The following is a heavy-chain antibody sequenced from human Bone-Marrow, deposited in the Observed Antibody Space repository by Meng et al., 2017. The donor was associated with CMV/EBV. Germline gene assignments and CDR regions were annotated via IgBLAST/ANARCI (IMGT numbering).Heavy chain of an antibody. CDR2: IYYSGST. CDR3: ARRYCSSTSCYLGYGHEDY. CDR1: GGSISSSSYY. Sequence: SETLSLTCTVSGGSISSSSYYWGWIRQPPGKGLEWIGSIYYSGSTYYNPSLKSRVTISVDTSKNQFSLKLSSVTAADTAVYYCARRYCSSTSCYLGYGHEDYWVQGTLVTVSS. D-gene: IGHD2-2*01. V-gene: IGHV4-39*07. J-gene: IGHJ4*02.